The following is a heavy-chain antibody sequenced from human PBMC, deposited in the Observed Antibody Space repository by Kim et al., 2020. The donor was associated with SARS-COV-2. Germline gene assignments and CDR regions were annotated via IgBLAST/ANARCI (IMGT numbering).Heavy chain of an antibody. J-gene: IGHJ4*02. CDR3: ARDVGNYPDY. V-gene: IGHV4-59*01. CDR2: SP. Sequence: SPNHNPSLKSRFTIPVDTSKNQFSLKLSSVTAADTAVYYCARDVGNYPDYWGQGTLVTVSS.